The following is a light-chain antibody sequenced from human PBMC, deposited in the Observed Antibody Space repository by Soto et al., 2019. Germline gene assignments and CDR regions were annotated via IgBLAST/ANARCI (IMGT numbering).Light chain of an antibody. J-gene: IGLJ2*01. Sequence: QSPLTKPPSGSGTPGQRVFISCSGSISNIGGTNYAYWYQQLPGAAPKLLMHSNNLRPSGVPERISGSKSGTSASLAISGLRSEDEAVYYCASWDDRLGAVIFGGGTKVTVL. V-gene: IGLV1-47*02. CDR3: ASWDDRLGAVI. CDR2: SNN. CDR1: ISNIGGTNY.